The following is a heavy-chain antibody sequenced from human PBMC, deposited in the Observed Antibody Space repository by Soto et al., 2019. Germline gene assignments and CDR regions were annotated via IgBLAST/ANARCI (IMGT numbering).Heavy chain of an antibody. D-gene: IGHD4-17*01. V-gene: IGHV4-34*01. CDR2: INHSGST. CDR3: ASTVTTKTSDY. CDR1: GGSFSGYY. J-gene: IGHJ4*02. Sequence: QVQLHQWGAGLLKPSETLSLTCAVYGGSFSGYYWSWIRQPPGKGLEWIGEINHSGSTNYNPSLKSRVTISVDTSKNQFSLKLSSVTAADTAVYYCASTVTTKTSDYWGQGTLVTVSS.